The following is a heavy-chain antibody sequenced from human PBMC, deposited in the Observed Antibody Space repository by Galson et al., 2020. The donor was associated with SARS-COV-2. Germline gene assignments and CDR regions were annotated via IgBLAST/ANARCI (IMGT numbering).Heavy chain of an antibody. Sequence: LSLTCAASGFTFNNYGMHWVRQAPGRGLEWVAVISYEGSKIYYADSVKGRFSISRDSFKSSVNLEMNSLRVDDTAIYYCAKASTMFWLGRFSWDAFDLWGPGTTVTVSP. V-gene: IGHV3-30*18. CDR2: ISYEGSKI. D-gene: IGHD3-10*01. CDR3: AKASTMFWLGRFSWDAFDL. J-gene: IGHJ3*01. CDR1: GFTFNNYG.